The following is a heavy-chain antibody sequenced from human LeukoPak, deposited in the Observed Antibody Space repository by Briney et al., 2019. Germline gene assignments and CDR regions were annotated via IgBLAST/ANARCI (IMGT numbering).Heavy chain of an antibody. J-gene: IGHJ4*02. V-gene: IGHV3-23*01. D-gene: IGHD3-10*01. CDR2: SDGRGGST. Sequence: GGSLRLSCTASGFPFSNYAMSWVRQAPGKGLEWVSASDGRGGSTYYADSVKGRFTISRDNSKNMVYLQMNSPRAEDTAVYYCAKDIGSGSRGSYYFDYWGQGTLVTVSS. CDR3: AKDIGSGSRGSYYFDY. CDR1: GFPFSNYA.